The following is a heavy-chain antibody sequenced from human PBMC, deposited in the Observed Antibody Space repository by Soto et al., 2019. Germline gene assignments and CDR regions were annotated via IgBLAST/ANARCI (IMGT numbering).Heavy chain of an antibody. D-gene: IGHD4-4*01. CDR3: ARLKQLQPSYGMDV. V-gene: IGHV5-10-1*01. CDR1: GYSFTSYW. Sequence: GESLKISCKASGYSFTSYWISWVRQMPGKGLEWMGRIDPSDSYIDYSPSFQGHVTVAVDKSTTTAYLRWSSLKASDTAIYYCARLKQLQPSYGMDVWGQGTTVTVSS. J-gene: IGHJ6*02. CDR2: IDPSDSYI.